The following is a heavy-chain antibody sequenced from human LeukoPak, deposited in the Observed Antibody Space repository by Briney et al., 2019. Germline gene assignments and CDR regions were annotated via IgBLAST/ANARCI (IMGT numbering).Heavy chain of an antibody. D-gene: IGHD3-22*01. J-gene: IGHJ4*02. Sequence: GASVKVSCKTSGYTFTSYDINWVRQAPGQGLEWMGWMNTNSGNTGYAQKFQGRVTMTRSTSISTAYMELGSLRSEDTAVYYCARETGGYYDSFDYWGQGTLVTVSS. CDR3: ARETGGYYDSFDY. CDR1: GYTFTSYD. CDR2: MNTNSGNT. V-gene: IGHV1-8*02.